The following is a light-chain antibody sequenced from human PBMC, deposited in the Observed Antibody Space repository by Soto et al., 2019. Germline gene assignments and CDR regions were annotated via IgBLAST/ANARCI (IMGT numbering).Light chain of an antibody. CDR3: FSYAGSSYG. Sequence: QSPLTKPACVSGSPGLSITIACTATSSDDRIHNLVSWYQQHPGNAPKLMIYEGSKRPSGVSTRFSGSKSGYTASLTISGIQAEEEADYYCFSYAGSSYGFGTGTKV. CDR2: EGS. CDR1: SSDDRIHNL. J-gene: IGLJ1*01. V-gene: IGLV2-23*01.